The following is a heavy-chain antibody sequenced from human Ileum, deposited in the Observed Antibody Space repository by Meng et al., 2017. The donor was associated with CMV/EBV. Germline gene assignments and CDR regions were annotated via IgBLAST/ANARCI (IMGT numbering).Heavy chain of an antibody. V-gene: IGHV3-23*01. J-gene: IGHJ6*02. CDR3: AKSWSSLLYYYYGMDV. Sequence: GESLKISCAASGFTFSAYAMCWVRQARGKGLEWVSAISSRGDSTYDADSVKGRFTLSRDNTRNTLFLQMSSLRAEDTAIYYCAKSWSSLLYYYYGMDVWGQGTTVTVSS. CDR2: ISSRGDST. CDR1: GFTFSAYA. D-gene: IGHD2/OR15-2a*01.